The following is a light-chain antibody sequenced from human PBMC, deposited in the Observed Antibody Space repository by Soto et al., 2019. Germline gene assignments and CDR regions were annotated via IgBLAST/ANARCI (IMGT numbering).Light chain of an antibody. J-gene: IGLJ2*01. CDR1: SSNIGSNT. Sequence: QAVVTQPPSASGTPGQRVTISCSGSSSNIGSNTVHWYQQLPGTAPKLLIYSNNQRPSGVPDRFSGSKSGTSASLAISGLQSEDEADYYCAAWDDSLNGPVFGGGTKVTVL. CDR3: AAWDDSLNGPV. CDR2: SNN. V-gene: IGLV1-44*01.